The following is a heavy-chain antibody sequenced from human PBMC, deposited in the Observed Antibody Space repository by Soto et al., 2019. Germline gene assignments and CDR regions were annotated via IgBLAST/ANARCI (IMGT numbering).Heavy chain of an antibody. CDR1: GFTFSNYY. J-gene: IGHJ4*02. Sequence: QVQLVESGGVLVKPGGSLRRSCAASGFTFSNYYMSWIRRAPGKGLESVSCISSRGLTISYADSVKGRFTISRDNAKNSLYLQMNSLRADDTAVYYCARVSASGWYVNGRDYFDYWGQGTLVTVSS. V-gene: IGHV3-11*01. CDR2: ISSRGLTI. D-gene: IGHD6-19*01. CDR3: ARVSASGWYVNGRDYFDY.